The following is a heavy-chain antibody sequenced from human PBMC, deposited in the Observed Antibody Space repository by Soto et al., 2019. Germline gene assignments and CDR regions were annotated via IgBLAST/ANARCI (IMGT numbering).Heavy chain of an antibody. D-gene: IGHD4-4*01. CDR3: AKGKGYSNYHSIDY. CDR2: ISWNGGNI. CDR1: GFTFDDYA. J-gene: IGHJ4*02. Sequence: PGGSLRLACAASGFTFDDYAMHWVRQFPGKGLEWVSSISWNGGNIGYADSVKGRFIISRDNAKNSLYLQLNTLRADDTALYYCAKGKGYSNYHSIDYWGQGTLVTVSS. V-gene: IGHV3-9*01.